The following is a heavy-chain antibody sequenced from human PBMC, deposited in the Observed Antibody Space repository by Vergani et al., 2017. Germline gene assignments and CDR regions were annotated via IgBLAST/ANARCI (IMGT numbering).Heavy chain of an antibody. V-gene: IGHV3-30*03. Sequence: QVQLVESGGGVIQPGRSLRLSCAASGFTFGDHGFHWVRRPPGKGLEWVALISYDGTNKYYPDLVKGRFTISRDNTKNSLSLQMSGLRVEDTAVYYCVRLPRGPWNFDLWGRGTLITVSS. CDR1: GFTFGDHG. CDR3: VRLPRGPWNFDL. CDR2: ISYDGTNK. J-gene: IGHJ2*01.